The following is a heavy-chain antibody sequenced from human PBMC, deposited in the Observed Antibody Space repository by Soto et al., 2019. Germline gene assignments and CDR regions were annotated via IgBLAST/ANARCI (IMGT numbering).Heavy chain of an antibody. V-gene: IGHV4-59*11. D-gene: IGHD3-22*01. Sequence: SETLSLTCTVSGGSISSPYWSWIRQPPGKGLEWIGYIYFRGTTNYNPSLKSRVTISVDTSKNQFSLKLRSVTAADTAVYYCARMNYYDSSGYYFDYWGQGTLVTVSS. CDR1: GGSISSPY. J-gene: IGHJ4*02. CDR3: ARMNYYDSSGYYFDY. CDR2: IYFRGTT.